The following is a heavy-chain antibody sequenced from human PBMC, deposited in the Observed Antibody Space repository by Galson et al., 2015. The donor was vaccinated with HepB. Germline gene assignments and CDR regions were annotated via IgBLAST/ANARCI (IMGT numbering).Heavy chain of an antibody. V-gene: IGHV1-69*13. D-gene: IGHD2-8*02. CDR1: GGTFSSYA. CDR3: ARDRPWSRQNYYYGMDV. CDR2: IIPIFGTA. Sequence: SVKVSCKASGGTFSSYAISWVRQAPGQGLEWMGGIIPIFGTANYAQKFQGRVTITADESTSTAYMELSSLRSEDTAVYYCARDRPWSRQNYYYGMDVWGQGTTVTVSS. J-gene: IGHJ6*02.